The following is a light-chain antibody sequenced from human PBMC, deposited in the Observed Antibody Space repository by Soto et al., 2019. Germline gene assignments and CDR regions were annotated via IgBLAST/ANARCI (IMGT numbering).Light chain of an antibody. CDR1: QSVNSNF. J-gene: IGKJ1*01. CDR2: GAS. V-gene: IGKV3-20*01. Sequence: EIVLTQSPGTLSLSPGDRATLSCRASQSVNSNFLAWYQQKPGQAPRLLIYGASSRATGIPDTFSGSWSGTDFTLTISRLEHGDFAVYYCQQYNNWPPWTFGQGTKVEIK. CDR3: QQYNNWPPWT.